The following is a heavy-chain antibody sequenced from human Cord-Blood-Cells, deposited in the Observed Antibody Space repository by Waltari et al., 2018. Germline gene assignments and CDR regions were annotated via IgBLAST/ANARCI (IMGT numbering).Heavy chain of an antibody. CDR1: GGPISSGGYS. CDR3: ARAGGDYGSGSYFDY. V-gene: IGHV4-31*03. Sequence: QVQLQESGPGLVKPSQTLSLTCTVSGGPISSGGYSWSWIRQHPGKGLEWIGYIYYSGSTYYNPSLKSRVTISVDTSKNQFSLKLSSVTAADTAVYYCARAGGDYGSGSYFDYWGQGTLVTVSS. CDR2: IYYSGST. J-gene: IGHJ4*02. D-gene: IGHD3-10*01.